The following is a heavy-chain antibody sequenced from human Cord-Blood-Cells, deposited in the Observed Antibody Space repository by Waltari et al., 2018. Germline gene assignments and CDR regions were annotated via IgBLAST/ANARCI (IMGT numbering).Heavy chain of an antibody. Sequence: QVQLQESGPGLVKPSETLSLTCTVSGGSISRYYWGWIRQPPGKGLEWIGYIYYSGSTNYNPSLKSRVTISVDTSKNQFSLKLSSVTAADTAVYYCARDSPTYGMDVWGQGTTVTVSS. CDR3: ARDSPTYGMDV. CDR1: GGSISRYY. J-gene: IGHJ6*02. CDR2: IYYSGST. V-gene: IGHV4-59*01.